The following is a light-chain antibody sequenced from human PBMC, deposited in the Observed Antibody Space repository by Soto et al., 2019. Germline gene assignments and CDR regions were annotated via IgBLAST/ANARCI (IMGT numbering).Light chain of an antibody. V-gene: IGKV3-20*01. J-gene: IGKJ5*01. CDR2: GAS. CDR1: QTVSSY. CDR3: QQYGTSPIT. Sequence: ENVLTQSPGTLSLSPGERATLSCRASQTVSSYLTWYQQRPGQAPRLLISGASRRATGIPDRFSGSGSGKDFTLTISRMEPEYFALYYCQQYGTSPITFGQGTRLEIK.